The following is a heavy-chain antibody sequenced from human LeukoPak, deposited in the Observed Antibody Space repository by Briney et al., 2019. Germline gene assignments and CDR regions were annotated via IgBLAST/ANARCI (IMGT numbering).Heavy chain of an antibody. CDR3: ARHLPLSIAAAVPFDP. CDR2: IDPSDSYT. Sequence: GESLKISCKGSGYSFTSYWIGWVRQMPGKGLEWMGRIDPSDSYTNYSPSFQGHVTISADKSISTAYLQWSSLKASDTAMYYCARHLPLSIAAAVPFDPWGQGTLVTVSS. CDR1: GYSFTSYW. D-gene: IGHD6-13*01. V-gene: IGHV5-10-1*01. J-gene: IGHJ5*02.